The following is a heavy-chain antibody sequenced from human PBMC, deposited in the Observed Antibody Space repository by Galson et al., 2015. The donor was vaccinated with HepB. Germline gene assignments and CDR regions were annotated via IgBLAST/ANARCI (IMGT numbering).Heavy chain of an antibody. Sequence: SVKVSCKASGSTFSSYSTTWVRQAPGEGLEWMGWINTYNGNTEYAQKFQGRVTMTTDTATSTVYMELRSLRSDDTAVYYCARGALIVVVGATQNNWFDPWGQGTLVTVSS. CDR3: ARGALIVVVGATQNNWFDP. J-gene: IGHJ5*02. CDR2: INTYNGNT. CDR1: GSTFSSYS. D-gene: IGHD2-15*01. V-gene: IGHV1-18*01.